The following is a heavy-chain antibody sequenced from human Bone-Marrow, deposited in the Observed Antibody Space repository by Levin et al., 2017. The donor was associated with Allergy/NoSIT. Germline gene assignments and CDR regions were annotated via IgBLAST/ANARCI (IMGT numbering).Heavy chain of an antibody. D-gene: IGHD6-19*01. CDR1: GFTFSSHW. Sequence: GGSLRLSCAASGFTFSSHWMNWLRQAPGKGLEWVADINEDGSDKYYVDSVKGRFTISRDNSKNSVYLQMNALRAGDTAVYYCARLAMSSGWPLGWGQGTLVTVSS. J-gene: IGHJ4*02. CDR3: ARLAMSSGWPLG. V-gene: IGHV3-7*01. CDR2: INEDGSDK.